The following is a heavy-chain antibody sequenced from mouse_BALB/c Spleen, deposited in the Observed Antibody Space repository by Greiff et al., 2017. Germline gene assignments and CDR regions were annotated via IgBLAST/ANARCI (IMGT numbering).Heavy chain of an antibody. CDR2: INSNGGST. CDR3: ARQNLLWYAMDD. J-gene: IGHJ4*01. Sequence: EVKVVESGGGLVKLGGSLKLSCAASGFTFSSYYMSWVRQTPEKRLELVAAINSNGGSTYYPDTVKGRFTISRDNAKNTLYLQMSSLKSEDTALYYCARQNLLWYAMDDWGQGTSVTVSS. D-gene: IGHD2-1*01. CDR1: GFTFSSYY. V-gene: IGHV5-6-2*01.